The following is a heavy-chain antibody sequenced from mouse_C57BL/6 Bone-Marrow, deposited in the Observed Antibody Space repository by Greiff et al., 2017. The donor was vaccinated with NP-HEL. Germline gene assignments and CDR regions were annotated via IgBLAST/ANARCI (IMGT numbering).Heavy chain of an antibody. D-gene: IGHD2-4*01. CDR2: ISSGGSYT. CDR1: GFTFSSYG. Sequence: VQLQQSGGDLVKPGGSLKLSCAASGFTFSSYGMSWVRQTPDKRLEWVATISSGGSYTYYPDSVKGRFTISRDNAKNTLYLQMSSLKSEDTAMYYCARRANYDYTYAMDYWGQGTSVTVSS. V-gene: IGHV5-6*01. J-gene: IGHJ4*01. CDR3: ARRANYDYTYAMDY.